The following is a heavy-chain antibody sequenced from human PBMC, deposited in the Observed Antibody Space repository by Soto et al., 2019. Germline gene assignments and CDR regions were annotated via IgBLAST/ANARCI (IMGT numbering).Heavy chain of an antibody. J-gene: IGHJ6*02. CDR1: GFTFGSYW. Sequence: EVPLVESGGGLVQPGGSLRLSCAASGFTFGSYWMYWVRQAPGKGLVWVSRFNSDGSSISYADSVKGRFTISRDNAKNTLYLQMNSLRAEDTAVYYCARAATMVRGVNSRGGGMDVWGQGTTVTVSS. CDR2: FNSDGSSI. D-gene: IGHD3-10*01. CDR3: ARAATMVRGVNSRGGGMDV. V-gene: IGHV3-74*01.